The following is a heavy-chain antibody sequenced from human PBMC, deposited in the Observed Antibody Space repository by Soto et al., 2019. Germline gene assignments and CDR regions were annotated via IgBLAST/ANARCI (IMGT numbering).Heavy chain of an antibody. CDR2: IIHLLGIT. J-gene: IGHJ1*01. CDR3: ARDPRSITGTTSSEDFQH. D-gene: IGHD1-20*01. V-gene: IGHV1-69*01. Sequence: QAQLMQSGAEVKKPGSSVKVSCRASGGTFSGYAINWVRQAPGQGLEWMGGIIHLLGITDYGQKFQGRITIAADESTGTAYMDLRCLRSEDTAVYYCARDPRSITGTTSSEDFQHWGQGT. CDR1: GGTFSGYA.